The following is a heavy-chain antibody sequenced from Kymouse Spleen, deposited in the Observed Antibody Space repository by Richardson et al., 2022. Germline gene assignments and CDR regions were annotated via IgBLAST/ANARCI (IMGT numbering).Heavy chain of an antibody. Sequence: QLQLQESGPGLVKPSETLSLTCTVSGGSISSSSYYWGWIRQPPGKGLEWIGSIYYSGSTYYNPSLKSRVTISVDTSKNQFSLKLSSVTAADTAVYYCARRGSGSYYRTWYFDYWGQGTLVTVSS. V-gene: IGHV4-39*01. J-gene: IGHJ4*02. D-gene: IGHD1-26*01. CDR3: ARRGSGSYYRTWYFDY. CDR2: IYYSGST. CDR1: GGSISSSSYY.